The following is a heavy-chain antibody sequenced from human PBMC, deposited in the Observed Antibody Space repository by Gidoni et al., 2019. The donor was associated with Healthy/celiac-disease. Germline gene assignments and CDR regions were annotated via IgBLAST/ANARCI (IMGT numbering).Heavy chain of an antibody. CDR1: GGSISSYY. CDR3: ARDLTVTPYYFDY. J-gene: IGHJ4*02. Sequence: QVQLQESGPGLVKPSETLSLTCTVSGGSISSYYWRWIRQPAGKGLEWIGRIYTSGSTNYNPSLKSRVTMSVDTSKNQFSLKLSSVTAADPAVYYCARDLTVTPYYFDYWGQGTLVTVSS. CDR2: IYTSGST. V-gene: IGHV4-4*07. D-gene: IGHD4-17*01.